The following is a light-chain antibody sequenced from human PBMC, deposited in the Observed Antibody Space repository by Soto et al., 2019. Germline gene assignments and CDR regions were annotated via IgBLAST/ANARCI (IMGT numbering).Light chain of an antibody. CDR2: AAS. CDR1: QSVSSSY. Sequence: EIVLTQSPGTLSLSPGERATLSCRASQSVSSSYLAWYQQKPGQAPRLLIYAASSSATGIPDRFSGSGSGTDFTVTISRLEPEDIAVYYCQQYGGSPMYTFGQGTKLEIK. J-gene: IGKJ2*01. CDR3: QQYGGSPMYT. V-gene: IGKV3-20*01.